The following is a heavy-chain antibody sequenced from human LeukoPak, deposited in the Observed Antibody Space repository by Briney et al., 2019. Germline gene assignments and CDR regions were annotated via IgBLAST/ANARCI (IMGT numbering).Heavy chain of an antibody. J-gene: IGHJ4*02. Sequence: GASVKVSCKASGYTFTSYDINWARQATGQGLEWMGWVNPNSGHTGYAQKFQGRVTMTRNTPISTAYMELSSLRSEDTAVYYCARGAPGSYCSGGSCPYFDYWGQGTLVSVSS. CDR2: VNPNSGHT. CDR3: ARGAPGSYCSGGSCPYFDY. D-gene: IGHD2-15*01. CDR1: GYTFTSYD. V-gene: IGHV1-8*01.